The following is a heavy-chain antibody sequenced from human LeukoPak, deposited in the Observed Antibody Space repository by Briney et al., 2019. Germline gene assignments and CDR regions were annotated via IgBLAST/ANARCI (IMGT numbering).Heavy chain of an antibody. Sequence: GGSLRLSCAASRFTVSSNYMSWVRQPPGKGLEWVSVMYTGGGRYYGDSVKGRFTISRDNSKNTVFLQMNSLRVEDTALYYCTRGQSYCGADCYSDWGQGTLVTVSS. CDR1: RFTVSSNY. CDR3: TRGQSYCGADCYSD. CDR2: MYTGGGR. V-gene: IGHV3-66*01. J-gene: IGHJ4*02. D-gene: IGHD2-21*02.